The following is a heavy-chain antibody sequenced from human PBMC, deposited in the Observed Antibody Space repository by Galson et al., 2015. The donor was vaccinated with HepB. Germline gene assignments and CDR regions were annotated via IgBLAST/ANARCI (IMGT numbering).Heavy chain of an antibody. D-gene: IGHD6-19*01. CDR2: ISYDGSNK. V-gene: IGHV3-30*04. J-gene: IGHJ4*02. Sequence: SLRLSCAASGFTFSSYAMHWVRQAPGKGLEWVAVISYDGSNKYYADSVKGRFTISRDNSKNTLYLQMNSLRAEDTAVYYCAVWDIIAVAGTHFDYWGQGTLVTVSS. CDR1: GFTFSSYA. CDR3: AVWDIIAVAGTHFDY.